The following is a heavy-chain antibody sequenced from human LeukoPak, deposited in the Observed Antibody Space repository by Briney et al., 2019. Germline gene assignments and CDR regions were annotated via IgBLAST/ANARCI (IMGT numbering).Heavy chain of an antibody. V-gene: IGHV3-30*02. CDR3: AKVPRGKFGELFPHYFDY. CDR1: GFTFSSYG. D-gene: IGHD3-10*01. CDR2: IRYDGSNK. Sequence: GGSLRLSCAASGFTFSSYGMHWVRQAPGKGLEWVAFIRYDGSNKYYADSVKGRFTISRDNSKNTLYLQMNSLRAEDTAVYYCAKVPRGKFGELFPHYFDYWGQGTLVTVSS. J-gene: IGHJ4*02.